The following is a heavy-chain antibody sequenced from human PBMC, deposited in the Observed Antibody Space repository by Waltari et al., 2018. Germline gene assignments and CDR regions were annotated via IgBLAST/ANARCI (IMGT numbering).Heavy chain of an antibody. V-gene: IGHV3-23*04. Sequence: EVQLVESGGGLVQPGGSLRLSCAASGFTFSGYAMSWVRQAPGKGLEWVSCISGSGDSTYYADSVKGRFTISRDNSKNTLYLQMNSLRAEDTAVYYCAKAPAIAVAVRFDYWGQGTLVTVSS. CDR3: AKAPAIAVAVRFDY. CDR2: ISGSGDST. J-gene: IGHJ4*02. CDR1: GFTFSGYA. D-gene: IGHD6-19*01.